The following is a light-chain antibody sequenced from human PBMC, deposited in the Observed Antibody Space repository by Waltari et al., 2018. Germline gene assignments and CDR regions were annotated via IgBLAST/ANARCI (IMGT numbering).Light chain of an antibody. CDR1: QSVSSN. Sequence: EIVMTQSPATLSVSPGERATLSCRASQSVSSNFAWYQQKPGQAPSLLIYGASTRATGIPARCSGSGSGTEFTLTISSLQSEDFALYYCQQYKNWPPVTFGGGTKVEIK. CDR3: QQYKNWPPVT. CDR2: GAS. V-gene: IGKV3-15*01. J-gene: IGKJ4*01.